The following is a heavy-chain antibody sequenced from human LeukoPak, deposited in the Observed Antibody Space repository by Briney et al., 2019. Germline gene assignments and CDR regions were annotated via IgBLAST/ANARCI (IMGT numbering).Heavy chain of an antibody. D-gene: IGHD2-15*01. V-gene: IGHV3-13*01. CDR3: AKSQSHFVVVVAAITPEY. J-gene: IGHJ4*02. CDR1: GFTFSTSD. CDR2: IGTGGDT. Sequence: GGSLRLSCAASGFTFSTSDMHWVRQVTGKGLEWVSAIGTGGDTYYPGSVKGRFTISRDNSKNTLYPQMNSLRAEDTAVYYCAKSQSHFVVVVAAITPEYWGQGTLVTVSS.